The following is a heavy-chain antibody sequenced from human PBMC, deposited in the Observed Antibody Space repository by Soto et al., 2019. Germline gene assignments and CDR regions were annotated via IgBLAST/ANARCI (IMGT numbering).Heavy chain of an antibody. J-gene: IGHJ4*02. Sequence: GGSLRLSCAASGFTFSSYAMSWVRQAPGKGLEWVSAISGSGGSTYYADSVKGRFTISRDNSKNTLYLQMNSLRAEDTAVYYCAKPGYSGGWYYFDYWGQGTLVTVSP. CDR1: GFTFSSYA. CDR2: ISGSGGST. CDR3: AKPGYSGGWYYFDY. V-gene: IGHV3-23*01. D-gene: IGHD6-19*01.